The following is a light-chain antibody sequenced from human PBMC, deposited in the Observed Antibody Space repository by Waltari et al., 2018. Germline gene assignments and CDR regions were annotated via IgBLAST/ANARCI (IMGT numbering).Light chain of an antibody. CDR1: TSYVADLH. CDR2: RDN. CDR3: AACDDRLNSWV. V-gene: IGLV1-47*01. Sequence: QSLLSQSPSVSATPGLRVTISCSGSTSYVADLHVFWYKQLPGTAPKLLIDRDNQRPSGVSDRVSGSKSGASAFLAISGLRSEDEATYHCAACDDRLNSWVFGGGTNLTVL. J-gene: IGLJ3*02.